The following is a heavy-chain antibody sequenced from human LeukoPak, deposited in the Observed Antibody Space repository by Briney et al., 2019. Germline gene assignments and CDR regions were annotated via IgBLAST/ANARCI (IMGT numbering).Heavy chain of an antibody. V-gene: IGHV1-69*05. CDR1: GGTFSSYA. Sequence: SVKVSCKASGGTFSSYAISWVRQAPGQGLEWMGGIIPIFGTANYAQKFQGRVTITTDESTSTAYMELSSLRYEDTAVYYCARVVAAAAKGEAFDIWGQGTMVTVSS. CDR3: ARVVAAAAKGEAFDI. D-gene: IGHD6-13*01. CDR2: IIPIFGTA. J-gene: IGHJ3*02.